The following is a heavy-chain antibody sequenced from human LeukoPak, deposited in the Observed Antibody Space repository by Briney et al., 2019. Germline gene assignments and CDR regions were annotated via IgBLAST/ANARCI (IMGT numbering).Heavy chain of an antibody. CDR2: ISYDGISK. D-gene: IGHD6-19*01. CDR3: AKDGGSGWSGLGFDY. J-gene: IGHJ4*02. V-gene: IGHV3-30*18. Sequence: GGSLRLSCAASGFTFNNYGMHWVRQAPGKGLEWVAVISYDGISKYYGDPVRGRFTISRDDSKNMLYLQVIGLRAEDTAVYYCAKDGGSGWSGLGFDYWGQGTLVTVSS. CDR1: GFTFNNYG.